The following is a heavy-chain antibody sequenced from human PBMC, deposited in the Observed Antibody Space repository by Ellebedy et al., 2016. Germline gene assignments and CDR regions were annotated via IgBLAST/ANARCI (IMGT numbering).Heavy chain of an antibody. CDR3: ARDTDGWSRDS. Sequence: GESLKISCAASGITFSNYAMHWVRQAPGKGLEWVAVISNDGSNKYYADSVKGRFSISRDNSKNTLDLQMNSLRAEDTAVYYCARDTDGWSRDSWGQGTLVTVSS. V-gene: IGHV3-30-3*01. D-gene: IGHD5-24*01. J-gene: IGHJ4*02. CDR1: GITFSNYA. CDR2: ISNDGSNK.